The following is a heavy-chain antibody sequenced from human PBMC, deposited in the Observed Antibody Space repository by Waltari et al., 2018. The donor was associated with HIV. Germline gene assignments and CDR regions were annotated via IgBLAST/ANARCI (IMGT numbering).Heavy chain of an antibody. V-gene: IGHV4-39*01. D-gene: IGHD1-26*01. CDR3: ARQDKGGKREELLTS. Sequence: QVHLRESGPALVKPWETLSLTCTVSNASINTASHYWAWVRHSPWKGPEWIASIYHSGVAYYSPSFKSRVTISVDKSKNEFYLKLRSVTASDSGVFFCARQDKGGKREELLTSWGPG. J-gene: IGHJ5*02. CDR2: IYHSGVA. CDR1: NASINTASHY.